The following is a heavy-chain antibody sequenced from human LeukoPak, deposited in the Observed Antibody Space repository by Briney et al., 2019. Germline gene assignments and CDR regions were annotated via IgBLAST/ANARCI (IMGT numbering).Heavy chain of an antibody. D-gene: IGHD6-6*01. CDR1: GYTFTGYY. V-gene: IGHV1-2*02. Sequence: ASVKVSCKASGYTFTGYYMHWVRQAPGQGLEWMGWINPNSGGTIYAQKFQGRVTMTRDTSISTAYMELSRLRSDDTAVYYCAKSSSPGGYYYYYMDVWGKGTTVTVSS. CDR2: INPNSGGT. J-gene: IGHJ6*03. CDR3: AKSSSPGGYYYYYMDV.